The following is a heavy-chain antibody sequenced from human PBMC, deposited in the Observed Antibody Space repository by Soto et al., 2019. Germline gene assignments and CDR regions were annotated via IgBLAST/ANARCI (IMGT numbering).Heavy chain of an antibody. D-gene: IGHD3-10*01. Sequence: QVQLVQSGAEVKKPGASVKVSCKASGYTFTSYDINWVRQATGQGLEWMGWMNPNSGNTGYAQKFQGRVTMTRNTSISTAYMELSSLRSEDTAVYYCARDSYYYGSWSYNWFDPWGQGTLVTVSS. CDR1: GYTFTSYD. J-gene: IGHJ5*02. CDR3: ARDSYYYGSWSYNWFDP. V-gene: IGHV1-8*01. CDR2: MNPNSGNT.